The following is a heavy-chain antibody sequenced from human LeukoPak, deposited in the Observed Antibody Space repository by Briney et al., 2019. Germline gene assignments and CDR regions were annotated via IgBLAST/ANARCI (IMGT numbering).Heavy chain of an antibody. Sequence: ASVKVSCKASGYTFSNFGISWVRQAPGQGLEWMGWSSAYNDDTHYAQKFQGRVTMTTDTSTNTAYMDLRSLRSDDTAMYYCAKDFYNSGGRWYDCFDIWGHGTMVTVSS. CDR3: AKDFYNSGGRWYDCFDI. CDR1: GYTFSNFG. CDR2: SSAYNDDT. V-gene: IGHV1-18*01. D-gene: IGHD2-15*01. J-gene: IGHJ3*02.